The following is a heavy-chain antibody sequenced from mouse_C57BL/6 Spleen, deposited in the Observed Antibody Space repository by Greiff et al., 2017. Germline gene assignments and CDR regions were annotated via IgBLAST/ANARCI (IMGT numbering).Heavy chain of an antibody. J-gene: IGHJ4*01. D-gene: IGHD1-1*01. CDR2: IDPNSGGT. CDR3: AKSPSITTVPKSYYYAMDD. CDR1: GYTFTSYW. V-gene: IGHV1-72*01. Sequence: QVHVKQPGAELVKPGASVKLSCKASGYTFTSYWMHWVKQRPGRGLEWIGRIDPNSGGTKYNEKFKSKATLTVDKPSSTAYMQLSSLTSEDSAVYYCAKSPSITTVPKSYYYAMDDWGQGTSVTVAS.